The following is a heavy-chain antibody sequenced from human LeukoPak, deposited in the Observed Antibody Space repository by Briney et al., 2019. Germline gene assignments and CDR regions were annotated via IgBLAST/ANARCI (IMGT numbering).Heavy chain of an antibody. J-gene: IGHJ4*02. CDR2: INPSGGST. D-gene: IGHD3-10*01. Sequence: GASVKVSCKASGYTFTSYYMHWVRQAPGQGLEWMGIINPSGGSTSYAQKFQGRVTMTRDMSTSTVYMELRSLRSDDTAVYYCARRLGSGAVSYFDYWGQGTLVTVSS. CDR1: GYTFTSYY. V-gene: IGHV1-46*01. CDR3: ARRLGSGAVSYFDY.